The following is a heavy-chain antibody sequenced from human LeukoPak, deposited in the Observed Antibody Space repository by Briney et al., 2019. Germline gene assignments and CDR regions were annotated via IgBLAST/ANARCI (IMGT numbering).Heavy chain of an antibody. D-gene: IGHD6-19*01. CDR3: ARVGMVAVAGSVTDYFDY. CDR1: GFTFSSYG. Sequence: PGRSLRLSCAASGFTFSSYGMHWVRQAPGKGLEWVAVIWYDGSNKYYADSVKGRFTISRDNSKNTLYLQMNSLRAEDTAVCYCARVGMVAVAGSVTDYFDYWGQGTLVTVSS. V-gene: IGHV3-33*01. CDR2: IWYDGSNK. J-gene: IGHJ4*02.